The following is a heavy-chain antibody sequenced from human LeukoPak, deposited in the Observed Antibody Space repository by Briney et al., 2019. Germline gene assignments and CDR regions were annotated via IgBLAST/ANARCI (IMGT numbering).Heavy chain of an antibody. D-gene: IGHD3-9*01. CDR1: GYTFTSYG. CDR2: ISASNGYT. Sequence: ASVKVSCKASGYTFTSYGISWVRQAPGQGLEWMGWISASNGYTNYAQKLQGRVTMTTDTSTSTAYMELRSLRSDDTAVYYCARRYYDILTGYYPASRERYFDYWGQGTLVTVSS. J-gene: IGHJ4*02. CDR3: ARRYYDILTGYYPASRERYFDY. V-gene: IGHV1-18*04.